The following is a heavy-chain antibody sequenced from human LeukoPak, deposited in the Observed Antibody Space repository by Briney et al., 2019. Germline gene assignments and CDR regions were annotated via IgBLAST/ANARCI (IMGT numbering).Heavy chain of an antibody. Sequence: GGSLRLSCAASGFTFSRYAMTWVRQAPGKGLEWVSVISGSGGTTDYADSVKGRFTISRDSSKNTLYLQMKSLRAEDTAVYYCAKELERTLLEYWGQGTLVTVS. J-gene: IGHJ4*02. CDR2: ISGSGGTT. V-gene: IGHV3-23*01. CDR3: AKELERTLLEY. D-gene: IGHD1-1*01. CDR1: GFTFSRYA.